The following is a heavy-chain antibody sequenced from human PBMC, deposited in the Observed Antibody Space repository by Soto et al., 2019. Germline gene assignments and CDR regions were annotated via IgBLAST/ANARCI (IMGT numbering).Heavy chain of an antibody. Sequence: EVQLVESGGGLVQPGGTLRLSCAASGFTFSSYWMTWARQAPGKGLEWVASMNRDGSEKRYVDSVEGRFTISRDNAKNSLFRQMNSLSPDDTAVYYCGRDAGRRFDYWGQGSLVTVSS. V-gene: IGHV3-7*01. CDR2: MNRDGSEK. CDR1: GFTFSSYW. D-gene: IGHD6-13*01. J-gene: IGHJ4*02. CDR3: GRDAGRRFDY.